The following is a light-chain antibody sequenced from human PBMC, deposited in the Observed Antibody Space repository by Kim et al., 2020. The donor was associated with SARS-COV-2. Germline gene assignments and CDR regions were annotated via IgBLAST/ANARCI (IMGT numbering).Light chain of an antibody. Sequence: ASVGDSVTITCRASWSVDIWLAGHQQKPGKAPKVLIYKASNLESGVPPRFSGSGSGTEFTLTISSLQPDDFATYYCQHYYGFSRTFGQGTKVDIK. V-gene: IGKV1-5*03. J-gene: IGKJ1*01. CDR2: KAS. CDR3: QHYYGFSRT. CDR1: WSVDIW.